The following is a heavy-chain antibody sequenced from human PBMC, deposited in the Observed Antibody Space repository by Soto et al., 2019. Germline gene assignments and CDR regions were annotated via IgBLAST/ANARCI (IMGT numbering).Heavy chain of an antibody. Sequence: ASVKVSCKASGYTFSRYAIHWLRQAPGQRLEWMGWINAGNGNTKYSQRFQGRVTITRDTSASTAHMELSSLRSEDTAVYYCATRRSGWSLYYFDYWGQGTLVTVSS. D-gene: IGHD6-19*01. CDR2: INAGNGNT. J-gene: IGHJ4*02. CDR3: ATRRSGWSLYYFDY. V-gene: IGHV1-3*01. CDR1: GYTFSRYA.